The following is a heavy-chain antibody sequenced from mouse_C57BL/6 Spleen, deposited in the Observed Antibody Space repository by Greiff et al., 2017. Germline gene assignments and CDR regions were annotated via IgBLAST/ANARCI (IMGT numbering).Heavy chain of an antibody. D-gene: IGHD2-5*01. CDR1: GYTFTSYW. V-gene: IGHV1-61*01. CDR2: IYPSDSET. CDR3: ARRSNSWFAY. J-gene: IGHJ3*01. Sequence: QVHVKQPGAELVRPGSSVKLSCKASGYTFTSYWMDWVKQRPGQGLEWIGNIYPSDSETHYNQKFKDKATLTVDKSSSTAYMQLSSLTSEDSAVYYCARRSNSWFAYWGQGTLVTVSA.